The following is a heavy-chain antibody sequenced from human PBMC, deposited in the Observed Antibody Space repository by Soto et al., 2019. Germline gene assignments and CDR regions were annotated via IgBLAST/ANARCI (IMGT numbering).Heavy chain of an antibody. CDR2: IYYSGRT. Sequence: QLRLQESGPGLVKPSETLSLTCTVSGGSISSSSYYWGWIRQPPGKGLEWIGSIYYSGRTYYNPSFKSRVTISVDTSRNQFSLKLSSVTAADTAVYYCARHQTVTSSGFDYWGQGTLVTVSS. CDR3: ARHQTVTSSGFDY. D-gene: IGHD4-17*01. V-gene: IGHV4-39*01. J-gene: IGHJ4*02. CDR1: GGSISSSSYY.